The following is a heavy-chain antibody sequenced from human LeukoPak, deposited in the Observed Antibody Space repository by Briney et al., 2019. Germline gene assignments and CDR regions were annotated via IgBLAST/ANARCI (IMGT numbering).Heavy chain of an antibody. Sequence: GSLRLSCAASGFTFSSYGMHWVRQAPGKGLEWVAVISYDGSNKYYADSVKGRFTISRDNSKNTLYLQMNSLRAEDTAVYYCAKVDYGDYGAFDIWGQGTMVTVS. CDR2: ISYDGSNK. V-gene: IGHV3-30*18. CDR3: AKVDYGDYGAFDI. J-gene: IGHJ3*02. CDR1: GFTFSSYG. D-gene: IGHD4-17*01.